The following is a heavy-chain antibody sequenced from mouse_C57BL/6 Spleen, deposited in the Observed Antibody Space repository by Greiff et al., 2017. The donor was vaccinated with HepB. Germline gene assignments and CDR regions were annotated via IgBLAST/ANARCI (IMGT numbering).Heavy chain of an antibody. CDR2: FHPYNDDT. CDR1: GYTFTTYP. J-gene: IGHJ2*01. V-gene: IGHV1-47*01. D-gene: IGHD1-1*01. Sequence: QVHVKQSGAELVKPGASVKMSCKASGYTFTTYPIEWMKQNHGKSLEWIGNFHPYNDDTKYNEKFKGKATLTVEKSSSTVYLELSRLTSDDSAVYYCARHGGSSYWYYFDYWGQGTTLTVSS. CDR3: ARHGGSSYWYYFDY.